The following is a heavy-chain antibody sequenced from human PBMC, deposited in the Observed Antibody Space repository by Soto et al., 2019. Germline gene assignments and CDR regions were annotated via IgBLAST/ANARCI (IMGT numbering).Heavy chain of an antibody. CDR2: INNSGST. CDR1: GGSFSGYY. Sequence: QVQLQQWGAGLLKPSETLSLTCVVSGGSFSGYYWNWIRQPPGKGLEWIGEINNSGSTNYNPSLKSRVTISVDTSKNQLSLRLSSMTAADTAMYYCAVRYCSSTSCSTLDSWGQGTLVTVSS. J-gene: IGHJ4*02. CDR3: AVRYCSSTSCSTLDS. V-gene: IGHV4-34*01. D-gene: IGHD2-2*01.